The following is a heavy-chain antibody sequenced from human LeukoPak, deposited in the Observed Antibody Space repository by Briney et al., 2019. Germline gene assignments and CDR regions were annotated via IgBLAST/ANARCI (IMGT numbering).Heavy chain of an antibody. D-gene: IGHD6-13*01. CDR2: ISGSGGST. CDR3: TTDGKGSSWYYFDY. Sequence: PGGSLRLSCAASGFTFSSYAMSWVRQAPGKGLEWVSAISGSGGSTYYADSVKGRFTISRDNSKNTLYLQMNSLRAEDTAVYYCTTDGKGSSWYYFDYWGQGTLVTVSS. J-gene: IGHJ4*02. CDR1: GFTFSSYA. V-gene: IGHV3-23*01.